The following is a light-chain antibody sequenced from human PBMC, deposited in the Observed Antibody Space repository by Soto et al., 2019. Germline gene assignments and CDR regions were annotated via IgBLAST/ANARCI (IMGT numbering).Light chain of an antibody. J-gene: IGKJ5*01. CDR3: QQCGRSPIT. CDR2: GAS. Sequence: EVGLRQTPGTLSSSPGERATPSCRASPSVTNFLAWYQQKPGQAPRLLIYGASSRATGIPDRFSGSGSGTDFTLTISRLEPEDFAVYYCQQCGRSPITFGQGTRLEI. V-gene: IGKV3-20*01. CDR1: PSVTNF.